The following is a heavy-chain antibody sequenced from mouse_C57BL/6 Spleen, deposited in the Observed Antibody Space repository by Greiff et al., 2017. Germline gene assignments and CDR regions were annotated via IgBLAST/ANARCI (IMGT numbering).Heavy chain of an antibody. CDR2: IDPETGGT. V-gene: IGHV1-15*01. D-gene: IGHD4-1*01. J-gene: IGHJ2*01. Sequence: VQLQQSGAELVRPGASVTLSCKASGYTFTDYEMHWVKQTPVHGLEWIGAIDPETGGTAYNQKFKGKAILPADKSSSTAYMELRTLTSEDSAVXYCTGTGELGHGYFDYWGQGTTLTVSS. CDR1: GYTFTDYE. CDR3: TGTGELGHGYFDY.